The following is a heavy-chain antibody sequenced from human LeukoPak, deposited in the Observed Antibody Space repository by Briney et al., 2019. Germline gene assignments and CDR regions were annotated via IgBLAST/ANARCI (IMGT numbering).Heavy chain of an antibody. CDR1: GYSFNSYW. J-gene: IGHJ4*02. CDR3: ARSARDSSGNCLYYFDY. D-gene: IGHD3-22*01. CDR2: IYPGDSDT. V-gene: IGHV5-51*01. Sequence: GESLKISCKGSGYSFNSYWIGWVRQMPGKGLEWMGIIYPGDSDTRYSPSFQGQVTISADKSISTAYLQWSSLKASDTAMHYCARSARDSSGNCLYYFDYWGQGTLVTVSS.